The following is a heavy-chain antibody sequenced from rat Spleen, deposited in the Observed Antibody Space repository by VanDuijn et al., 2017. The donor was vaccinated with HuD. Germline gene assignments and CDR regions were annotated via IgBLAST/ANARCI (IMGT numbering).Heavy chain of an antibody. CDR1: GFTFSDCY. D-gene: IGHD1-1*01. J-gene: IGHJ3*01. Sequence: EVQLVESDGGLAQPGRSLKLSCAASGFTFSDCYMAWVRQAPTKGLEWVATISHDGSSTYYRGSVKGRFTISRDNARSTLYLQMDSLRSEDTATYYCTRLYYSNWFAYWGQGTLVAVSS. CDR2: ISHDGSST. V-gene: IGHV5-29*01. CDR3: TRLYYSNWFAY.